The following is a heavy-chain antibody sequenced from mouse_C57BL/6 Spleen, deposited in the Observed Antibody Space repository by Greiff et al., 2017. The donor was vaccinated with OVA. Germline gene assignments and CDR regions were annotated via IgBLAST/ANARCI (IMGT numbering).Heavy chain of an antibody. CDR1: GYTFTSYW. J-gene: IGHJ4*01. CDR3: ARSGTGEYAMDY. V-gene: IGHV1-55*01. D-gene: IGHD4-1*01. CDR2: IYPGSGST. Sequence: QVQLQQSGAELVKPGASVKMSCKASGYTFTSYWITWVKQRPGQGLEWIGDIYPGSGSTNYNEKFKSKATLTVDTSSSTAYMQLSSLTSEDSAVYYCARSGTGEYAMDYWGQGTSVTVSS.